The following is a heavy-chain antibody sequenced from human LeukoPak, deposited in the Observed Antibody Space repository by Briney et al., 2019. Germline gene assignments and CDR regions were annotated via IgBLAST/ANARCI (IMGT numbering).Heavy chain of an antibody. D-gene: IGHD1-26*01. CDR3: ARRDFSGNYYVDY. J-gene: IGHJ4*02. CDR2: ITSSSTYI. CDR1: GFTFSSYS. Sequence: GGSLRLSCAASGFTFSSYSMNWVRQAPGKGLEWVSSITSSSTYIYYADSVKGRFTISRDNAKNSLYLQMNSLRAEDTAVYYCARRDFSGNYYVDYWGQGTLVTVSS. V-gene: IGHV3-21*01.